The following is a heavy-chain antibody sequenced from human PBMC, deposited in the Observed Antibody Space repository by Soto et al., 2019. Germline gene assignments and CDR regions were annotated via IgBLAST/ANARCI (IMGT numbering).Heavy chain of an antibody. J-gene: IGHJ5*02. V-gene: IGHV4-30-4*01. CDR2: IYYSGST. CDR1: GGSISSCDYY. Sequence: PSLNCTVSGGSISSCDYYWSWIRQPPGKCLEWIGYIYYSGSTYYNPSLKSRVTISVDTSKNQFSLKLSSVTAADTAVYYCARETTLTDNWFDQWGKGNLVAVSA. CDR3: ARETTLTDNWFDQ. D-gene: IGHD3-9*01.